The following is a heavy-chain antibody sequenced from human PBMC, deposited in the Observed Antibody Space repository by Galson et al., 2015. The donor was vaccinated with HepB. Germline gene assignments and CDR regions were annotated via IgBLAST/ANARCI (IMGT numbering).Heavy chain of an antibody. D-gene: IGHD3-10*01. V-gene: IGHV4-59*08. J-gene: IGHJ6*02. Sequence: LSLTCTVSGGSISSYYWSWIRQPPGKGLEWIGYIYYSGSTNYNPSLKSRVTISVDTSKNQFSLKLSSVTAADTAVYYCARQGAGVGYYYGMDVWGQGTTVTVSS. CDR2: IYYSGST. CDR1: GGSISSYY. CDR3: ARQGAGVGYYYGMDV.